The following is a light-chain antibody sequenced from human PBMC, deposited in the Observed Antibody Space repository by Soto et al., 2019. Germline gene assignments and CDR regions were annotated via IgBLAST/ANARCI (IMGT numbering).Light chain of an antibody. J-gene: IGLJ1*01. V-gene: IGLV1-40*01. CDR2: GDN. Sequence: QSVLTQPPSVSGAPGQRVSISCTGSTSNIGAPYDVHWYQHLPGTAPKLLIYGDNNRPSGVPDRFSGSKSGTSASLAISGLQAEDEAEYYCSSYTNINTRACVFGTGTKVTVL. CDR1: TSNIGAPYD. CDR3: SSYTNINTRACV.